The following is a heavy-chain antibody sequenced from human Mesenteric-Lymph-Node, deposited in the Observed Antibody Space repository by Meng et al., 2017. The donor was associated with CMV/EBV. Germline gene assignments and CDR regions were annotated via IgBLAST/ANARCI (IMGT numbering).Heavy chain of an antibody. CDR1: GGSISSSTYF. D-gene: IGHD2-15*01. J-gene: IGHJ4*02. CDR3: ARARGGYWGFYFDY. Sequence: SETLSLTCTVSGGSISSSTYFWGWVRQPPGKGLEWIGNIYYSGNTYYKPSLKSRVTISLATSQNRLTLRLSSVTAADTAVYYCARARGGYWGFYFDYWGQGTLVTVSS. CDR2: IYYSGNT. V-gene: IGHV4-39*06.